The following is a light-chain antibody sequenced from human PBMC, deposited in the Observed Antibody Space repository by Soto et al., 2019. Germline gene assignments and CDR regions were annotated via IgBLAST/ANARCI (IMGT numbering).Light chain of an antibody. Sequence: EIVLTQSPGTLSLSPGERATLSCRASQSVISSYFAWYQQKPGQAPRFLLYGASTRATGIPDRFSGSGSGTDFTLTISRLEPEDFAVYYCQYFGSSPPKWTFGQGTKVEIK. CDR1: QSVISSY. CDR3: QYFGSSPPKWT. J-gene: IGKJ1*01. V-gene: IGKV3-20*01. CDR2: GAS.